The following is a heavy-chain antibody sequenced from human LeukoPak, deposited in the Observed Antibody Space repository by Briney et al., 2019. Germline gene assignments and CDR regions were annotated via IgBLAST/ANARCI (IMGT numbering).Heavy chain of an antibody. CDR1: GFTFSSYW. CDR2: IKQDGSDK. Sequence: GGSLRLSCAASGFTFSSYWMTWVRRAPGKGLEWVARIKQDGSDKYYVESVRGRFTISRDNAKNSLYLQMSSPRAEDTAVYYCARWGGGFDYWGQGTLVTVSS. D-gene: IGHD3-16*01. V-gene: IGHV3-7*04. CDR3: ARWGGGFDY. J-gene: IGHJ4*02.